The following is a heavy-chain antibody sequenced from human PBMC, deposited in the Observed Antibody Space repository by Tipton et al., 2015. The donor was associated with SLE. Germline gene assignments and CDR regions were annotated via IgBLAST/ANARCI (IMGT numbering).Heavy chain of an antibody. CDR1: GGSITTYY. J-gene: IGHJ4*02. Sequence: TLSLTCTVSGGSITTYYWNWVRQPAGKGLEWIGRIFSSGSTNYNPSLKSRVTMSVDTSKNQFSLKLNSVTAADTAVYYCAKDVGGNSPFDSWGQGTLVTVSS. CDR3: AKDVGGNSPFDS. D-gene: IGHD3-16*01. CDR2: IFSSGST. V-gene: IGHV4-4*07.